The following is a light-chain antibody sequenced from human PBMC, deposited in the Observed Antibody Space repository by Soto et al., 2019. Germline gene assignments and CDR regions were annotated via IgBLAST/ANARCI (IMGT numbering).Light chain of an antibody. V-gene: IGKV4-1*01. CDR1: QSVLYTSNNKNY. CDR2: WAS. J-gene: IGKJ5*01. CDR3: QQYYNSPIT. Sequence: DIVMTQSPDSLAVSLGERATIHCKSSQSVLYTSNNKNYLAWYQQKPGQPPKLLIYWASTRESGVPDRFSGSGSGTHLALTISRLQADDVAVYYCQQYYNSPITFGQGTRLEIK.